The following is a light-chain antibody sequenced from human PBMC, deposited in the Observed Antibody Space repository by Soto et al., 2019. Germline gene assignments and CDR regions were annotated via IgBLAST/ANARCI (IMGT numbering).Light chain of an antibody. CDR1: QSVNHN. CDR2: DAS. V-gene: IGKV3-11*01. J-gene: IGKJ5*01. Sequence: VFTQSPDTLSASPGERVSLSCRASQSVNHNLAWYLQKPGQAPRLLIYDASTRANGIPASSSSGGSCTNFILTISSLESADSSAYYYQQRSNRPSITFGQGTRLEIK. CDR3: QQRSNRPSIT.